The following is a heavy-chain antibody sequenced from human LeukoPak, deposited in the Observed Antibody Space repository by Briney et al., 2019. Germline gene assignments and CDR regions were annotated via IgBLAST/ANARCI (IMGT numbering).Heavy chain of an antibody. CDR1: GFTFSSYS. D-gene: IGHD3-22*01. V-gene: IGHV3-21*01. J-gene: IGHJ4*02. CDR2: ISSSSSYI. CDR3: ARVTNRYYYDSSGYSFDY. Sequence: AGGSLRLSCAASGFTFSSYSMNWVRQAPGKGLEWVSSISSSSSYIYCADSVKGRFTISRDNAKNSLYLQMNSLRAEDTAVYYCARVTNRYYYDSSGYSFDYWGQGTLVTVSS.